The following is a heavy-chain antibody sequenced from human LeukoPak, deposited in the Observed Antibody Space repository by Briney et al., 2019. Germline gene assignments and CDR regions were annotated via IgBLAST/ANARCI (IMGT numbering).Heavy chain of an antibody. V-gene: IGHV1-2*06. CDR2: INPRIGDT. D-gene: IGHD1-7*01. CDR1: GYTFTGFY. J-gene: IGHJ4*02. CDR3: ARGAWDYDGKDY. Sequence: WASVKVSCKASGYTFTGFYIHWVRQAPGQGLEWMGRINPRIGDTNSARTFQGRVTMTRDTSISTAYMDLNRLTSDDTAVYYCARGAWDYDGKDYWGQGTLVTVSS.